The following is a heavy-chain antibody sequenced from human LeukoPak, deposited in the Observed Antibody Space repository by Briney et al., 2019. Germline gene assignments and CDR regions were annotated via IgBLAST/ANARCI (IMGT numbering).Heavy chain of an antibody. D-gene: IGHD3-22*01. CDR3: ATSLSPMIVVVMGAFDI. V-gene: IGHV1-24*01. CDR2: FDLEDGGT. J-gene: IGHJ3*02. Sequence: ASVKVSCKVSGYTLTELSMHWVRQAPGKGLGWMGGFDLEDGGTIYAQKFQGRVTMTEDTSTDTAYMELSSLRSEDTAVYYCATSLSPMIVVVMGAFDIWGQGTMVTVSS. CDR1: GYTLTELS.